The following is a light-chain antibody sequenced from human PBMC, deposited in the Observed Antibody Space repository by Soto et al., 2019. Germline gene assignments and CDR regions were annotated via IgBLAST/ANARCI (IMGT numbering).Light chain of an antibody. CDR2: DVS. CDR3: SSYTSISTHV. J-gene: IGLJ1*01. CDR1: SSDVGAYTF. Sequence: QSALTQPASVSGSPGQSITISCTGTSSDVGAYTFVSWYQQHPDKVPKLMIFDVSRRPSGVSDRFSGSKSGNTASLTISGLQPEDEADYYCSSYTSISTHVFGSGTKVPVL. V-gene: IGLV2-14*03.